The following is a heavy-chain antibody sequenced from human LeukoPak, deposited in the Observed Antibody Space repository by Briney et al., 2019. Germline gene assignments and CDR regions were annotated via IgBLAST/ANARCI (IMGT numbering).Heavy chain of an antibody. V-gene: IGHV1-2*02. CDR1: GYTFTGYY. CDR3: ARDRIQLWNHLDY. J-gene: IGHJ4*02. CDR2: INPNSGGT. Sequence: ASVKVSCKASGYTFTGYYMHWVRQAPRQGLEWMGWINPNSGGTNYAQKFQGRVTMTRDTSISTAYMELSRLRSDDTAVYYCARDRIQLWNHLDYWGQGTLVTVSS. D-gene: IGHD5-18*01.